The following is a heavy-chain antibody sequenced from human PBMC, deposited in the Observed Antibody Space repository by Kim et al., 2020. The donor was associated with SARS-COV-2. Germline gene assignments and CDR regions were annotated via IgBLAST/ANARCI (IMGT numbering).Heavy chain of an antibody. CDR2: IIPIFGTA. CDR1: GSTFSSYA. D-gene: IGHD2-15*01. Sequence: SVKVSCKASGSTFSSYAISWVRQAPGQGLEWMGGIIPIFGTANYAQKFQGRVTITADESTSTAYMELSSLRSEDTAVYYCARAPLYCSGGSCYSLSYYGMDVWGQGTTVTVSS. J-gene: IGHJ6*02. CDR3: ARAPLYCSGGSCYSLSYYGMDV. V-gene: IGHV1-69*13.